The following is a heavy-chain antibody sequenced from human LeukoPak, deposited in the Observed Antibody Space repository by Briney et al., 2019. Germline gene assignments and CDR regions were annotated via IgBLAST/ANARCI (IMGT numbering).Heavy chain of an antibody. CDR1: GYTFTSYD. D-gene: IGHD4-23*01. CDR2: INPNRGNT. CDR3: ARDGGYGGNAGGTDYFSYYGMDV. J-gene: IGHJ6*02. Sequence: ASVKVCCKASGYTFTSYDINWVRQAPGQGVEWMGWINPNRGNTGYAQKLQGRVTMTTDTSTSTAFMELGSLTSDDTAVYYCARDGGYGGNAGGTDYFSYYGMDVWGQGTTVTVSS. V-gene: IGHV1-8*01.